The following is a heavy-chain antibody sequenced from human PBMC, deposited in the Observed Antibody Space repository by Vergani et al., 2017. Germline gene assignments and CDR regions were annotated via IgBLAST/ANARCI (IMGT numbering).Heavy chain of an antibody. V-gene: IGHV3-23*04. J-gene: IGHJ4*02. CDR3: AKVGRRDYYDSPFDY. CDR2: ISGSGGST. Sequence: EVQLVESGGDLVKPGGSLRLSCAASGFTFSSYWMSWVRQAPGKGLEWVSAISGSGGSTYYADSVKGRFTISRDNSKNTLYLQMNSLRAEDTAVYYCAKVGRRDYYDSPFDYWGQGTLVTVSS. CDR1: GFTFSSYW. D-gene: IGHD3-22*01.